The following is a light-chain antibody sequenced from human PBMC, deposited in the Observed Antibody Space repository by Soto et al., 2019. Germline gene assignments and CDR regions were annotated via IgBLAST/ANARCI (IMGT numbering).Light chain of an antibody. J-gene: IGKJ1*01. V-gene: IGKV3-20*01. CDR1: QNVGSRY. Sequence: IVLPQSPGTLSLSPGERATLSCRASQNVGSRYLAWYQQKPGQAPRLLIYGTSNRATGIPDRFSGSGSGTDFSLTISSLEPGDLAVYYCQQYGSSGTFGQGTKVDNK. CDR3: QQYGSSGT. CDR2: GTS.